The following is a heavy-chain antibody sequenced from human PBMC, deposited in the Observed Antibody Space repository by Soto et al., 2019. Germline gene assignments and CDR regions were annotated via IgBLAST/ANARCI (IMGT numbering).Heavy chain of an antibody. CDR2: FYTSGNT. D-gene: IGHD7-27*01. CDR1: GGSVSSYY. Sequence: SETLSLTCTVSGGSVSSYYWSWIRQPAGKGLEWIGHFYTSGNTNYNPSLKSRVTMSLDTSKNQFSLKLSSVTAADTAVYFCASDSTGWFDPWGQGTLVTVSS. J-gene: IGHJ5*02. CDR3: ASDSTGWFDP. V-gene: IGHV4-4*07.